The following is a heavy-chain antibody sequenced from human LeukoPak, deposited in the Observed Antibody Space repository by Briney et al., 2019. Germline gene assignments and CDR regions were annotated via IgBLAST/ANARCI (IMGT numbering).Heavy chain of an antibody. Sequence: SETLSLTCTVSGGSVSSITYYWGWIRQPPGKGLEWVGHMYYRGNTFYNPSLKSRVTISVDTSKNQFSLKLRSVTAADTAVYYCARLYGNYQNYFDYWGQGTLVTVSS. J-gene: IGHJ4*02. CDR2: MYYRGNT. D-gene: IGHD1-7*01. CDR3: ARLYGNYQNYFDY. V-gene: IGHV4-39*07. CDR1: GGSVSSITYY.